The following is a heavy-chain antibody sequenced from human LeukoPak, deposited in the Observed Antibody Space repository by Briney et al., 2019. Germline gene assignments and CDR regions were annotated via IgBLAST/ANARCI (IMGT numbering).Heavy chain of an antibody. CDR3: ARDFAAAVG. D-gene: IGHD6-13*01. Sequence: GGSLRLSCAASGFTFSNYRISWVRQAPGKGLEWVANIKQDGSETHYVDSVRGRFIVSRDNAKNSVFLQMNSLRVEDTAIYYCARDFAAAVGWGQGTLVTVSS. CDR1: GFTFSNYR. CDR2: IKQDGSET. J-gene: IGHJ4*02. V-gene: IGHV3-7*01.